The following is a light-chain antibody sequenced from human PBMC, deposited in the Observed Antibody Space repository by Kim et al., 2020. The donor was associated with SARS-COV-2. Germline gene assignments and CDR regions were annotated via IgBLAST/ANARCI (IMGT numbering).Light chain of an antibody. Sequence: GQSITISCTGTSSEVGGYNYVSWYQQHPGKAPKLMIYDVTKRPSGVPDRFSGSKSGNTASLTISGLQAEDEADYYCCSYAGIYTYVFGTGTKVTVL. CDR1: SSEVGGYNY. J-gene: IGLJ1*01. V-gene: IGLV2-11*01. CDR2: DVT. CDR3: CSYAGIYTYV.